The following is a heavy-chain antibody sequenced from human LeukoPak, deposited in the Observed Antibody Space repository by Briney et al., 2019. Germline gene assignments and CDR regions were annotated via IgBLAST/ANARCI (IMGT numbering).Heavy chain of an antibody. CDR3: ARGSWNDPSYYYFGMDV. D-gene: IGHD3/OR15-3a*01. CDR2: INQDETEK. Sequence: GGSLRLSCATSGFTFCSYWMSWVRQAPGKGLEWVANINQDETEKYYVDFVKGRFTISRDNAKNSLFLQMNSLRAEDTAVYYCARGSWNDPSYYYFGMDVWGQGTTVTVSS. V-gene: IGHV3-7*01. CDR1: GFTFCSYW. J-gene: IGHJ6*02.